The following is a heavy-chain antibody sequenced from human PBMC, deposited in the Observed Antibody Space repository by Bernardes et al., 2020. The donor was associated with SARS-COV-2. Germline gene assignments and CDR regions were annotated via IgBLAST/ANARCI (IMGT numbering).Heavy chain of an antibody. CDR2: INHSGST. J-gene: IGHJ4*02. CDR1: GGSFSDYY. V-gene: IGHV4-34*01. D-gene: IGHD3-10*01. Sequence: SEPLSLTCVFYGGSFSDYYWNWIRQPPGKGLEWIGEINHSGSTNYNPSLKSRVTISVDTSNNQFSLRLSSVTAADTAMYYCAGLGSGSYYPFDYWGQGTLVNVSS. CDR3: AGLGSGSYYPFDY.